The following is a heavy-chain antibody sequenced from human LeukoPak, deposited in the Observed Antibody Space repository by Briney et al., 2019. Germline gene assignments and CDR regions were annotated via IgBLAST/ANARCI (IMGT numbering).Heavy chain of an antibody. D-gene: IGHD3-3*01. J-gene: IGHJ3*02. Sequence: GASVKVSCKASGYTFTGYYMHWVRQARGQGLEWMGWINPNSGDTHYAQKFQGRVTMTRDTSIKTSYMELNTLRSDDTAVYYCARMIQRITIFGVASDAFDIWGQGTMVTVSS. V-gene: IGHV1-2*02. CDR3: ARMIQRITIFGVASDAFDI. CDR2: INPNSGDT. CDR1: GYTFTGYY.